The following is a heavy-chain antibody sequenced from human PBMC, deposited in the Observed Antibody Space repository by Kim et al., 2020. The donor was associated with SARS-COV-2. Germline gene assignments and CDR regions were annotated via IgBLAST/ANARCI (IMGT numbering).Heavy chain of an antibody. CDR3: ARDGYCSGGSCYSHYYYYGMDV. CDR2: IWYDGSNK. V-gene: IGHV3-33*01. CDR1: GFTFSSYG. D-gene: IGHD2-15*01. Sequence: GGSLRLSCAASGFTFSSYGMHWVRQAPGKGLEWVAVIWYDGSNKYYADSVKGRFTISRDNSKNTLYLQMNSLRAEDTAVYYCARDGYCSGGSCYSHYYYYGMDVWGQGTTVTVSS. J-gene: IGHJ6*02.